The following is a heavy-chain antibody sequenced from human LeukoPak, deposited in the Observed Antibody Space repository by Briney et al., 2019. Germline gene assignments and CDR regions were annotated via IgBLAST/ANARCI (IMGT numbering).Heavy chain of an antibody. CDR2: ISYDGSNK. Sequence: GGSLRLSCAASGFTFSSYSMNWVRQAPGKGLEWVAVISYDGSNKYYADSVKGRFTISRDNSKNTLYLQMNSLRAEDTAVYYCARERLSGHSGYGLRYWGQGTLVTVSS. V-gene: IGHV3-30*05. J-gene: IGHJ4*02. CDR1: GFTFSSYS. CDR3: ARERLSGHSGYGLRY. D-gene: IGHD5-12*01.